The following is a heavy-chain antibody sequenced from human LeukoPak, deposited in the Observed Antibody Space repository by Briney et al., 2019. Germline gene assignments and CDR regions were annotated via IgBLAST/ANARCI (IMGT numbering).Heavy chain of an antibody. CDR2: IYHSGGT. CDR3: VDSSGYLGDDVFDS. CDR1: GDSISRSASS. Sequence: SQTLSLTCTVSGDSISRSASSWSWIRQPPGKGLEWIGYIYHSGGTYYNPSLRSRVTISLDRSKNQFSLKLSSATAADTAAYYCVDSSGYLGDDVFDSWGRGTLVTVSS. D-gene: IGHD3-22*01. J-gene: IGHJ3*02. V-gene: IGHV4-30-2*01.